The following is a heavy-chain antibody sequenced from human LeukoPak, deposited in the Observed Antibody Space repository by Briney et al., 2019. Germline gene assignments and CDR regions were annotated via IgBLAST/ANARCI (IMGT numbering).Heavy chain of an antibody. V-gene: IGHV1-69*13. Sequence: SVKVSCKASGGTFSSYAISWVRQAPGQGLGWMGGIIPIFGTANYAQKFQGRVTITADESTSTAYMELSRLRSEDTAVYYCARDSIAVAGSREDYWGQGTLVTVSS. CDR2: IIPIFGTA. D-gene: IGHD6-19*01. J-gene: IGHJ4*02. CDR1: GGTFSSYA. CDR3: ARDSIAVAGSREDY.